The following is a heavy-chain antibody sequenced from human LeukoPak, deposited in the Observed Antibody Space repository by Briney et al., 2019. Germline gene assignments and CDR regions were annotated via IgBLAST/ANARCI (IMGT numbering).Heavy chain of an antibody. CDR2: IIPIFGTA. Sequence: GASVKVSCKASGGTFSSYAISWVRQAPGQGLEWMGGIIPIFGTANYAQKFQGRVTITADESTSTAYMELSSLRSEDTAVYYCARLRPGGSTAQYYFDYWGQGTLVTVSS. D-gene: IGHD5/OR15-5a*01. J-gene: IGHJ4*02. CDR1: GGTFSSYA. CDR3: ARLRPGGSTAQYYFDY. V-gene: IGHV1-69*13.